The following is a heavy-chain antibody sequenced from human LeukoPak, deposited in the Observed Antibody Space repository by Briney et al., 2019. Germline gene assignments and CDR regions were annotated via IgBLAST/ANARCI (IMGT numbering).Heavy chain of an antibody. J-gene: IGHJ4*02. CDR3: AGGGGSGWYGEDHYFDY. Sequence: SETLSLTCTVSGVSISSYYWSWLRQPPGKGLEWIGYIYYSGSTNYNPSLKSRVTISVDTSKNQFSRKLSSVTAADTAVYYCAGGGGSGWYGEDHYFDYWGQGTLVTVSS. CDR1: GVSISSYY. CDR2: IYYSGST. V-gene: IGHV4-59*01. D-gene: IGHD6-19*01.